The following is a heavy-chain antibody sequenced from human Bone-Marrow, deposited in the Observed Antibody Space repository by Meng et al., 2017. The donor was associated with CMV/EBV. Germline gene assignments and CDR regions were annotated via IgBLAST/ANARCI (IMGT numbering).Heavy chain of an antibody. CDR1: GFTFDDYG. D-gene: IGHD6-6*01. V-gene: IGHV3-20*04. CDR2: INWNGGST. Sequence: GESLQISCAASGFTFDDYGMSWVRQAPGEGLEWVSGINWNGGSTGYADSVKGRFTISRDNAKNSLYLQMNSLRAEDTALYYCAREGDSSFFDYWVQGTLVTVSS. CDR3: AREGDSSFFDY. J-gene: IGHJ4*02.